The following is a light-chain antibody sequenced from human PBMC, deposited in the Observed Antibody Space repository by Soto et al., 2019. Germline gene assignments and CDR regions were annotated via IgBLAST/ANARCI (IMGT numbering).Light chain of an antibody. CDR3: QEFNSYSRT. CDR1: QSISSW. J-gene: IGKJ1*01. Sequence: IQMTQSPSTLSASVGDRVTITCRASQSISSWLAWYQQKPGKAPKLLIYDASNLESGVPSRFSGSGSGTEFTLTISSLQPDDFATYYCQEFNSYSRTFGQGTKVDIK. CDR2: DAS. V-gene: IGKV1-5*01.